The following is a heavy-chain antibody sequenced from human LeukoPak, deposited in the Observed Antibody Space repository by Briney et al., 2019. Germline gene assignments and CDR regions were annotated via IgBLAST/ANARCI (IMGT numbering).Heavy chain of an antibody. J-gene: IGHJ4*02. CDR1: GGSFSGYY. V-gene: IGHV4-34*01. CDR3: ARDVGATPGYFDY. Sequence: SETLSLTCAVYGGSFSGYYRSWIRQPPGKGLEWIGEINHSGSTNYNPSLKSRVTISVDTSKNQFSLKLSSVTAADTAVYYCARDVGATPGYFDYWGQGTLVTVSS. CDR2: INHSGST. D-gene: IGHD1-26*01.